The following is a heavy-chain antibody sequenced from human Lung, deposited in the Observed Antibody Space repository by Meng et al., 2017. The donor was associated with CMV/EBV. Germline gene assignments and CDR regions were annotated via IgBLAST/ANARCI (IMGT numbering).Heavy chain of an antibody. CDR2: IHDIGTT. CDR1: GGSIGTGDFY. Sequence: SETXSLXCAVSGGSIGTGDFYWTWIRQHPGRGLEWIGYIHDIGTTYYNPSLKSRLTISKDTSKNQFSLFLASVTAADTAVYFCARGYCTDGECYRQGDAFDPXGQGXLVTVSS. V-gene: IGHV4-30-4*08. J-gene: IGHJ5*02. D-gene: IGHD2-8*01. CDR3: ARGYCTDGECYRQGDAFDP.